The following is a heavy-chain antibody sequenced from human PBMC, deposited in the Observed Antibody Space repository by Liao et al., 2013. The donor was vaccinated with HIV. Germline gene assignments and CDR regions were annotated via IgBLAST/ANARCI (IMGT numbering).Heavy chain of an antibody. CDR1: GGSFSGYY. V-gene: IGHV4-34*01. Sequence: QVQPQQWGAGLLKPSETLSLTCAVYGGSFSGYYWSWIRQPPGKGLEWIGEINHSGSTNYNPSLKSRVTMSLDRSKNQFSLNLSSVTAADTAVYYCARGFDDYVWGSYRSPWYFDLWGRGTLVTVSS. CDR3: ARGFDDYVWGSYRSPWYFDL. CDR2: INHSGST. D-gene: IGHD3-16*02. J-gene: IGHJ2*01.